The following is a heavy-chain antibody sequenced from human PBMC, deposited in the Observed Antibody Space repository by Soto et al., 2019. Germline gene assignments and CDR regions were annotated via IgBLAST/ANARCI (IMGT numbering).Heavy chain of an antibody. Sequence: QVQLVESGGGVVQPGRSLRLSCAASGFTFSSYAMHWVRQAPGKGLEWVAVISYDGSNKYYADSVKGRFTISRDNSKNTLYLQMNSLRAEDTAVYYCARDRYYYDSSGYYWGYYYYGMDVWGQGTTVTVSS. CDR2: ISYDGSNK. CDR1: GFTFSSYA. CDR3: ARDRYYYDSSGYYWGYYYYGMDV. D-gene: IGHD3-22*01. V-gene: IGHV3-30-3*01. J-gene: IGHJ6*02.